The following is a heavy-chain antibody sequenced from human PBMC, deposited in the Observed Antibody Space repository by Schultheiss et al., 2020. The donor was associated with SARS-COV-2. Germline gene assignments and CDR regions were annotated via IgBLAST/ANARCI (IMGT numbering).Heavy chain of an antibody. V-gene: IGHV1-8*02. D-gene: IGHD6-19*01. CDR1: GGTFSSYA. CDR3: ARSEVAGNWFDP. Sequence: GESLKISCKASGGTFSSYAISWVRQATGQGLEWMGWMNPNSGNTGYAQKFQGRVTMTRNTSISTAYMELSSLRSEDTAVYYCARSEVAGNWFDPWGQGTLVTVSS. J-gene: IGHJ5*02. CDR2: MNPNSGNT.